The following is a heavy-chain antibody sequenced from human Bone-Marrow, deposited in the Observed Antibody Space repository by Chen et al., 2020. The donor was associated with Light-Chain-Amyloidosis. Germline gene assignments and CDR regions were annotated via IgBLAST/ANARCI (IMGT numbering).Heavy chain of an antibody. CDR1: GGSISSGSYY. D-gene: IGHD2-2*01. Sequence: QLQLQESGPGLVKPSETLSLTCTVSGGSISSGSYYWGWIRQPPGKGLEWIGSIYYSGSTYYNPSLKSRVTISVDTSKNQFSLKLCSVTAADTAVYYCARLGRTVVPAANDAFDIWGQGTMVTVSS. V-gene: IGHV4-39*01. J-gene: IGHJ3*02. CDR3: ARLGRTVVPAANDAFDI. CDR2: IYYSGST.